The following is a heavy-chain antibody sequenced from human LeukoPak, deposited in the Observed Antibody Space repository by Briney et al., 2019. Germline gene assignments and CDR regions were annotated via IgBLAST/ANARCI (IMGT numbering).Heavy chain of an antibody. Sequence: GGSLRLSCAASGLTLSSYWMHWVRQATGKGLVWVSRINSDGSSTRYADSVKGRFTISRDNSKNTLYLQMSSLRPEDTAVYYCVKGQALSKYYFDYWGQGTLVTVSS. D-gene: IGHD5/OR15-5a*01. CDR1: GLTLSSYW. CDR2: INSDGSST. V-gene: IGHV3-74*01. J-gene: IGHJ4*02. CDR3: VKGQALSKYYFDY.